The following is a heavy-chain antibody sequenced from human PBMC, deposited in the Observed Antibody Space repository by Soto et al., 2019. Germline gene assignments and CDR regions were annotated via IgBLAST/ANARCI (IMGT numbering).Heavy chain of an antibody. Sequence: GGSLRLSCAASGFTFSSYRMNWARQAPGKGMEWVADIRPDGGQKSYVDSVTGRFTISRDNAKDSLYLQMNSLRIEDTAVYYCAREGLTLGAFDIWGQGTMVTVSS. V-gene: IGHV3-7*05. CDR2: IRPDGGQK. CDR1: GFTFSSYR. CDR3: AREGLTLGAFDI. J-gene: IGHJ3*02. D-gene: IGHD7-27*01.